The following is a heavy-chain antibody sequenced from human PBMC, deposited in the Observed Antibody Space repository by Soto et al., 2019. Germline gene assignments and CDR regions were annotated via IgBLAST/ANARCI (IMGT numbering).Heavy chain of an antibody. Sequence: LKISCKGSGYSFTSYWIGWVRQMPGKGLEWMGIIYPGDSDTRYSPSFQGQVTISADKSISTAYLQWSSLKASDTAMYYCARWGVRGRTYYYYYGMDVWGQGTTVTVSS. CDR3: ARWGVRGRTYYYYYGMDV. V-gene: IGHV5-51*01. CDR2: IYPGDSDT. D-gene: IGHD3-10*01. CDR1: GYSFTSYW. J-gene: IGHJ6*02.